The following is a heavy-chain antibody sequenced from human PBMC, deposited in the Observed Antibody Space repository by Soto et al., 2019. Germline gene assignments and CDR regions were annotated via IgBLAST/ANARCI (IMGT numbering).Heavy chain of an antibody. Sequence: PGGSLRLSCAASGFDFSSYGMHWVRQAPGKGLEWVAVIWYDGSNQYYVDSVKGRFTISKDNSKNTLYLQMNSLRAEDTAVFYCARYSARLGIAVAGKTFDYWGRGTLVTSPQ. J-gene: IGHJ4*02. CDR1: GFDFSSYG. CDR3: ARYSARLGIAVAGKTFDY. V-gene: IGHV3-33*01. D-gene: IGHD6-19*01. CDR2: IWYDGSNQ.